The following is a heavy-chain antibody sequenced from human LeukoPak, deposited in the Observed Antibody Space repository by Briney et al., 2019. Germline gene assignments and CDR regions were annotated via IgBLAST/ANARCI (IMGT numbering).Heavy chain of an antibody. CDR1: EFTFGDYA. Sequence: GGSLRLSCTASEFTFGDYAISWVRQAPGKGLEWISHISTGTYIAYTDSVKGRFTISRDNAKNSMYLQMNSLRAEDTAIYYCTREQDREATATVVGDSWGQGTLVTVSS. V-gene: IGHV3-69-1*02. D-gene: IGHD4-23*01. J-gene: IGHJ4*02. CDR3: TREQDREATATVVGDS. CDR2: ISTGTYI.